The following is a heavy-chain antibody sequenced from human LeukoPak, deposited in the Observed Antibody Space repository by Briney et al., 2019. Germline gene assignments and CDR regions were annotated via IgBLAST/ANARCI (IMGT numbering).Heavy chain of an antibody. V-gene: IGHV4-59*01. CDR3: ARARSGSYWSDFDI. CDR2: VYYSGST. J-gene: IGHJ3*02. D-gene: IGHD1-26*01. CDR1: GGSISSYY. Sequence: SETLSLTCTVSGGSISSYYWSWIRQPPGKRLEWIGYVYYSGSTNYNPSLKSRVTISVDTSKNQFSLHLSSVTAADTAVYYCARARSGSYWSDFDIWGQGTMVTVSS.